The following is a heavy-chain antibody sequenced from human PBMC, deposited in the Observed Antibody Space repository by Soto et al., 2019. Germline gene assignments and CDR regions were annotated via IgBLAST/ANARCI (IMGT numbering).Heavy chain of an antibody. CDR1: GGSISSGDYY. Sequence: QVQLQESGPGLVKPSQTLSLTCTVSGGSISSGDYYWSWIRQPPGKGLEWIGYIYYSGSTYYNPSLKSRVTLSVDTSKNQFSLKLSSVTAADTAVYYCARGVPDVDTAMVTQFDYWGQGTLVTVSS. V-gene: IGHV4-30-4*01. CDR3: ARGVPDVDTAMVTQFDY. D-gene: IGHD5-18*01. CDR2: IYYSGST. J-gene: IGHJ4*02.